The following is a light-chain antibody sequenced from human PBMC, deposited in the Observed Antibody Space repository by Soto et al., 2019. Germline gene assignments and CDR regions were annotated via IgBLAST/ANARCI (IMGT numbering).Light chain of an antibody. CDR1: SSNIGAGHD. Sequence: QSALTQPPSVSGAPGQRVTISCTGTSSNIGAGHDVHWYQQLPGTAPKLLIYANTNRPSGVPDRFSGSKSGTSASLAITGLQAEDEADYYCQSYDSSLSAVVFGGGTKLTVL. J-gene: IGLJ2*01. CDR3: QSYDSSLSAVV. CDR2: ANT. V-gene: IGLV1-40*01.